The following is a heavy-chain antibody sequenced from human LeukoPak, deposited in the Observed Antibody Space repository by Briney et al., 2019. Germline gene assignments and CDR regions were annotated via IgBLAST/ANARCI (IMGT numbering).Heavy chain of an antibody. CDR1: GDSVSSNSAA. J-gene: IGHJ5*02. CDR3: AGGNDYVWGSYPGWFDP. D-gene: IGHD3-16*02. CDR2: TYYRSKWYN. Sequence: SQTLSLTCAISGDSVSSNSAAWNWIRQSPSRGLEWLGRTYYRSKWYNDYAVSVKSRITINPDTSKNQFSLQLNSVTPEDTAVYYCAGGNDYVWGSYPGWFDPWGQGTLVTVSS. V-gene: IGHV6-1*01.